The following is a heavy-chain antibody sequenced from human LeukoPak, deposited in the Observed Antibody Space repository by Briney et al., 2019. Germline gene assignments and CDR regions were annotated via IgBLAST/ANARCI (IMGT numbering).Heavy chain of an antibody. CDR2: IYHSGST. J-gene: IGHJ4*02. CDR1: GGSISSSNW. Sequence: PSQTLSLTCTVSGGSISSSNWWSWVRQPPGKGLEWIGEIYHSGSTNYNPSLKSRVTISVDKSKNQFSLKLSSVTAADTAVYYCARVQLERGWVWDYWGQGTLVTVSS. D-gene: IGHD1-1*01. V-gene: IGHV4-4*02. CDR3: ARVQLERGWVWDY.